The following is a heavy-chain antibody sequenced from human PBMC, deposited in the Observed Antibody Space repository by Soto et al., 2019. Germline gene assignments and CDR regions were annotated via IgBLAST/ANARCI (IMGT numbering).Heavy chain of an antibody. CDR3: ARNGR. V-gene: IGHV3-7*05. D-gene: IGHD2-8*01. J-gene: IGHJ4*01. Sequence: EVQLVESGGGLVQPGGSLRLSCAASGFTFSTYWMSWVRHAPGKGLEWVANIKPDGSETDYVDYVKGRFTISRDNAKNSVFLQMNILRAEDTAVYYYARNGRWGLGTFVTVSS. CDR2: IKPDGSET. CDR1: GFTFSTYW.